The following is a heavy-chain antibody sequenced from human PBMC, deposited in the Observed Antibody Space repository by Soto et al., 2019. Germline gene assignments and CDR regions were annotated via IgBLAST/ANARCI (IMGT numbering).Heavy chain of an antibody. CDR3: AKDVGGGIHDAFDI. CDR2: IGKGGDT. Sequence: EVQLVGSGGGLVQPGGSLRLSCAASGFTFSSFDFHWVRQATGKGLEWVSAIGKGGDTHYPDSVKGRFTISRDNSKNTLYLQMNSLRAEDTAVYYCAKDVGGGIHDAFDIWGQGTMVTVSS. D-gene: IGHD2-15*01. CDR1: GFTFSSFD. V-gene: IGHV3-13*01. J-gene: IGHJ3*02.